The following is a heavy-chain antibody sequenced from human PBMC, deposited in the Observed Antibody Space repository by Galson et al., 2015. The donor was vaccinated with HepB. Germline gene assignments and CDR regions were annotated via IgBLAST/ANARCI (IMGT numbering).Heavy chain of an antibody. J-gene: IGHJ4*02. V-gene: IGHV3-23*01. CDR1: GFTFSSYA. CDR2: VSESGGST. D-gene: IGHD1-1*01. Sequence: SLRLSCAASGFTFSSYAMSWVRQAPGKGLEWVSTVSESGGSTYYADSVKGRFTISKTTLYLQMNSLRAEDTAIYYCAKIGSTSPLEYWGQGTLVTVSS. CDR3: AKIGSTSPLEY.